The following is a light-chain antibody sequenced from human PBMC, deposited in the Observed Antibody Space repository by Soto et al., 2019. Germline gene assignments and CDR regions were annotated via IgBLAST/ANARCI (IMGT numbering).Light chain of an antibody. CDR1: QDIKNY. V-gene: IGKV1-33*01. CDR3: QHYDHLPPLS. Sequence: DIQMTQSPSSLSASVGDRVTITCQASQDIKNYLNWYQQKPGKAPNLLIYDASNLKTGVPSRFSGSGSGTHFTFTISSLQTEDIATYQHYDHLPPLSFGGGTKVEIK. J-gene: IGKJ4*01. CDR2: DAS.